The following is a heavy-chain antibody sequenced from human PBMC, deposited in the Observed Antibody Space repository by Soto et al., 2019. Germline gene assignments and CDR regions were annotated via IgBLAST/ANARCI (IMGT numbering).Heavy chain of an antibody. Sequence: ASVKVSCKASGYTFTGYYMHWVRQAPGQGLEWMGWINPNSGGTNYAQKFQGWVTMTRDTSISTAYMELSRLRSDDTAVYYCARDSIAAAGRHYYYGMDVWGQGTTVTVSS. V-gene: IGHV1-2*04. CDR3: ARDSIAAAGRHYYYGMDV. D-gene: IGHD6-13*01. CDR1: GYTFTGYY. CDR2: INPNSGGT. J-gene: IGHJ6*02.